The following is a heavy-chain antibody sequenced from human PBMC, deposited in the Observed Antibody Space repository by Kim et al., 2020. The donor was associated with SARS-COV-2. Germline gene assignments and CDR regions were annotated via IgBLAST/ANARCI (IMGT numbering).Heavy chain of an antibody. J-gene: IGHJ4*02. D-gene: IGHD4-17*01. CDR3: TRGTMTQWSYYDL. V-gene: IGHV3-49*02. Sequence: DYAASVGDRFTISRDDSKNIAYLQMNSLKTDDTAVYFCTRGTMTQWSYYDLWGQGSLVTVSS.